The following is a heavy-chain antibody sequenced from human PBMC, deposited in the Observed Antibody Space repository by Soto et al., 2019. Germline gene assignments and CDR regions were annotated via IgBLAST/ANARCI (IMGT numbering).Heavy chain of an antibody. J-gene: IGHJ4*02. CDR2: IIPIFGTA. V-gene: IGHV1-69*13. CDR3: ATVDTAMASNDY. CDR1: GGTFSSYA. Sequence: GASVKVSCKASGGTFSSYAISWVRQAPGQGLEWMGGIIPIFGTANYAQKFQGRVTITADESTSTAYMELSSLRSEDTAVYYCATVDTAMASNDYWGQGTLVTVSS. D-gene: IGHD5-18*01.